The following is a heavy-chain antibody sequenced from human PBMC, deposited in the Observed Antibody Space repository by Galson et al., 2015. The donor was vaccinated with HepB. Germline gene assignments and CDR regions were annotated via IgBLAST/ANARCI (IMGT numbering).Heavy chain of an antibody. D-gene: IGHD3-10*01. V-gene: IGHV1-18*01. Sequence: SVKVSCKASGYTFTSYGISWVRQAPGQGLEWMGWISAYNGNTNYAQKLQGRVTMTTDTSTSTAYMELRSLRSDDTAVYYCARVGITMVRGGLFDYWGQGTLVTVSS. CDR2: ISAYNGNT. J-gene: IGHJ4*02. CDR1: GYTFTSYG. CDR3: ARVGITMVRGGLFDY.